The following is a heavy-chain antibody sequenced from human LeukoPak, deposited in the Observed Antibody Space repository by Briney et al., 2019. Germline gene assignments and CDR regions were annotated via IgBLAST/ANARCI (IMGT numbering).Heavy chain of an antibody. Sequence: PSGTLSLTCAVSGGSISSSNWWSWVRQPPGKGLEWIGEIYHSGSTNYNPSLKSRVTISVDKSKNQFSLKLSSVTAADTAVYYCARKYYYDSSGYYDWGQGTLVTVSS. CDR2: IYHSGST. D-gene: IGHD3-22*01. J-gene: IGHJ4*02. CDR3: ARKYYYDSSGYYD. V-gene: IGHV4-4*02. CDR1: GGSISSSNW.